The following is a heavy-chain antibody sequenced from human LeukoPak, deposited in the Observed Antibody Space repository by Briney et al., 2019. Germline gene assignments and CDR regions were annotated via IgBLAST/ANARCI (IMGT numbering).Heavy chain of an antibody. CDR1: SYTFINYG. D-gene: IGHD3-10*01. J-gene: IGHJ4*02. CDR3: ARDLDQYNGRFGGFGHDF. V-gene: IGHV1-18*01. CDR2: ISAYNGNT. Sequence: ASVKVSCKASSYTFINYGINWVRQAPGQGLEWMGWISAYNGNTNYAQSLQGRVTMATDTSTSTVYMEMRSLTSDDTAVYYCARDLDQYNGRFGGFGHDFWGQGTLVTVSS.